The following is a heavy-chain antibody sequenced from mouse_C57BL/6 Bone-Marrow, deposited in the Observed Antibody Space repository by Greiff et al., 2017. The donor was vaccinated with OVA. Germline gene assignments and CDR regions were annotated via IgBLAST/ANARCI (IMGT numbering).Heavy chain of an antibody. J-gene: IGHJ3*01. CDR3: TGGSSPFAY. CDR2: IDPENGDT. Sequence: EVKLMESGAELVRPGASVKLSCTASGFNIKDDYMHWVKQRPEQGLKWIGWIDPENGDTEYASKFQGKATIAADTSSNTAYLQRSSLTSEDTAVYYCTGGSSPFAYWGQGTLVTVSA. CDR1: GFNIKDDY. D-gene: IGHD1-1*01. V-gene: IGHV14-4*01.